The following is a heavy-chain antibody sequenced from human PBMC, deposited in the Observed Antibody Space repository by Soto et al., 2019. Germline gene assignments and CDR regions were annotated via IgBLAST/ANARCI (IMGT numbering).Heavy chain of an antibody. CDR2: ISYNGDHK. V-gene: IGHV3-30-3*01. J-gene: IGHJ5*02. D-gene: IGHD6-13*01. Sequence: PGGSLRLSCAASGFSFSTYAMHWVRQTPGKGLEWVADISYNGDHKYYTDSVKGRFTISRDNAKNTLYLQMNSLRAEDTAVYYCARHPERIAEIGWFDPWGQGTLVTVSS. CDR3: ARHPERIAEIGWFDP. CDR1: GFSFSTYA.